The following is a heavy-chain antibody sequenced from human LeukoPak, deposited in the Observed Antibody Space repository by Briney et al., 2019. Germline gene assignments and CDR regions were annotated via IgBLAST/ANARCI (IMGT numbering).Heavy chain of an antibody. V-gene: IGHV3-21*01. CDR3: ARVMVPAAIVSAFDI. CDR1: GFTFSSYS. D-gene: IGHD2-2*02. CDR2: ISSSSSYI. J-gene: IGHJ3*02. Sequence: GGSLRLPCAASGFTFSSYSMNWVRQAPGKGLEWVSSISSSSSYIYYADSVKGRFTISRDNAKNSLYLQMNSLRAEDTAVYYCARVMVPAAIVSAFDIWGQGTMVTVSS.